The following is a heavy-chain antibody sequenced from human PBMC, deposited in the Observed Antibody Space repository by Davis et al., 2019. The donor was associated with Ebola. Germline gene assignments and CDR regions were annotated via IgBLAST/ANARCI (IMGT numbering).Heavy chain of an antibody. Sequence: SVKVSCKASGGTFSSYAISWVRQAPGQGLEWMGGIIPIFGTANYAQKFQGRVTITADESTSTAYMELSSLRSEDTAVYYCASSTVTTDWFDPWGQGTLVTVSS. V-gene: IGHV1-69*13. CDR1: GGTFSSYA. D-gene: IGHD4-17*01. J-gene: IGHJ5*02. CDR3: ASSTVTTDWFDP. CDR2: IIPIFGTA.